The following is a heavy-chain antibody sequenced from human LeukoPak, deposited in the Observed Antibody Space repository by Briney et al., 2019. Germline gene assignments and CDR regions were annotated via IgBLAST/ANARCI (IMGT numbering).Heavy chain of an antibody. Sequence: SETLSLTCTVSGGSISSYYWSWIRQPAGKGLEWIGRIYTSGSTNYNPSLKSRDTMSVDTSKNQFSLKLSSVTAADTAVYYCARNQRLVRSSVAYYFDYWGQGTLVTVSS. J-gene: IGHJ4*02. D-gene: IGHD6-19*01. CDR2: IYTSGST. CDR3: ARNQRLVRSSVAYYFDY. V-gene: IGHV4-4*07. CDR1: GGSISSYY.